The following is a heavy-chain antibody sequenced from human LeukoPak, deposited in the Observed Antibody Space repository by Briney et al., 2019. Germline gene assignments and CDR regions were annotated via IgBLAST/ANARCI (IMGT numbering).Heavy chain of an antibody. J-gene: IGHJ4*02. D-gene: IGHD3-10*01. CDR2: IIPIFGTA. CDR1: GGTFSSYA. CDR3: AREIKYYYGSGSYVDY. V-gene: IGHV1-69*05. Sequence: SVKVSCKASGGTFSSYAISWVRQAPGQGLEWMGRIIPIFGTANYAQKFQGRVTITTDESTSTAYMELSSLRSEDTAVYYCAREIKYYYGSGSYVDYWGQGTLVTVSS.